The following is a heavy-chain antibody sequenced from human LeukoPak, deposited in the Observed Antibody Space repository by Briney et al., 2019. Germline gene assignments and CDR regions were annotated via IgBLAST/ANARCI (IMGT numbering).Heavy chain of an antibody. D-gene: IGHD3-22*01. CDR2: IHSGGDT. Sequence: GGCLRLSCAASGFTVSSSYMSWVRQAPGKGLEWGSVIHSGGDTYYADSVKGRFTISRDNVKNTLYLQMNGLRAADTAVYYCARDLVESGYDSRGHGWDYWGQGTLVTVSS. J-gene: IGHJ4*02. CDR3: ARDLVESGYDSRGHGWDY. V-gene: IGHV3-53*01. CDR1: GFTVSSSY.